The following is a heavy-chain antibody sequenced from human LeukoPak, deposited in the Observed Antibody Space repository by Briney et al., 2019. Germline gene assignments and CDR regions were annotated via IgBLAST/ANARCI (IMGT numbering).Heavy chain of an antibody. D-gene: IGHD3-10*01. Sequence: ETLSLTCAVYGGSFSDYYWSWIRQPPGKGLEWVGRIKSKTDGGTTDYAAPVKGRFTISRDDSKNTLYLQMNSLKTEDTAVYYCTTDPQEYYYGSGSSWWFDPWGQGTLVTVSS. J-gene: IGHJ5*02. CDR1: GGSFSDYY. CDR3: TTDPQEYYYGSGSSWWFDP. CDR2: IKSKTDGGTT. V-gene: IGHV3-15*01.